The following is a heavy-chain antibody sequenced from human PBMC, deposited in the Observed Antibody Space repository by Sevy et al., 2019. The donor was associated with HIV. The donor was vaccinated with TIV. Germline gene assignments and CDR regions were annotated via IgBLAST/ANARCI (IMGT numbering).Heavy chain of an antibody. CDR1: GFTFTSYA. D-gene: IGHD2-15*01. Sequence: GGSLRLSCAASGFTFTSYAMNWVRQAPGKGLDWVSSISGSGRSTYYADSVEGRFTIPRDNSKNTLSLQMNSLRAEDTAVYYCAKGYCSGGSCPRDYYYYGMDVWGQGTTVTVSS. J-gene: IGHJ6*02. CDR3: AKGYCSGGSCPRDYYYYGMDV. CDR2: ISGSGRST. V-gene: IGHV3-23*01.